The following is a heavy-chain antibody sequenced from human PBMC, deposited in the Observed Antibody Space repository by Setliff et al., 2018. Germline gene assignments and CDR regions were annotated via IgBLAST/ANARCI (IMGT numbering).Heavy chain of an antibody. CDR1: GYTFTSYA. D-gene: IGHD3-3*01. CDR3: ARSPPTSTYYDFWSGYSYYFDY. V-gene: IGHV1-3*01. CDR2: INAGNGNT. Sequence: ASVKVSCKASGYTFTSYAMHWVRQAPGQRLEWMGWINAGNGNTKYSQKFQGRVTITRDTSASTAYMELSSLRSEDTAVYYCARSPPTSTYYDFWSGYSYYFDYWGQGTRVTVSS. J-gene: IGHJ4*02.